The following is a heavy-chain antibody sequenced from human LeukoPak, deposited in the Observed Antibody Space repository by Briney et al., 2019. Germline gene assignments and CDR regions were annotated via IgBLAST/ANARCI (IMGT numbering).Heavy chain of an antibody. J-gene: IGHJ4*02. Sequence: SETLTLTCRVSGGSITSYYWNWIRQPPGKGLEWIWYINYSGSTNYNPPLKNRRTISLDTSKNQLSLKLNSVTAADTAVYYCARARGYGGIQYYFDYWGQGTLVTVSS. CDR3: ARARGYGGIQYYFDY. CDR1: GGSITSYY. V-gene: IGHV4-59*01. D-gene: IGHD4-23*01. CDR2: INYSGST.